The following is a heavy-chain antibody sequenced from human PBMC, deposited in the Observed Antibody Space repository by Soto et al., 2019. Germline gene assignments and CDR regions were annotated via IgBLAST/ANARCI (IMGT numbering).Heavy chain of an antibody. CDR2: ISSSSSYI. J-gene: IGHJ4*02. CDR1: GFTFSSYS. V-gene: IGHV3-21*01. Sequence: GSLRLSCAASGFTFSSYSMNWVRQAPGKGLEWVSSISSSSSYIYYADSVKGRFTISRDNSKNSLYLQMNSLRAEDTAVYYCARDETAAGAYYFDYWGQGTLVTVSS. CDR3: ARDETAAGAYYFDY. D-gene: IGHD6-13*01.